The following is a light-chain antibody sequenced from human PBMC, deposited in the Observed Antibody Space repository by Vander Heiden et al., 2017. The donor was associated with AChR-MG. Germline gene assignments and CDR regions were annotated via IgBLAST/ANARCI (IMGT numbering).Light chain of an antibody. J-gene: IGLJ3*02. Sequence: QSALTQPASVSGSPGQSITIYRTGLSEDVGGYTLVSWYQQRAGKAHKLIIYDVSKRPSGVSSRFSGSKSGDTASLTISGLQAEDEANYYCNSYTTTNTLCVFGGGTKLTVL. CDR3: NSYTTTNTLCV. V-gene: IGLV2-14*03. CDR1: SEDVGGYTL. CDR2: DVS.